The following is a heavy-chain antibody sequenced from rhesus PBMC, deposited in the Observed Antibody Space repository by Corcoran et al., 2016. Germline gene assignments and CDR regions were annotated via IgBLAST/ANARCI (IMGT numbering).Heavy chain of an antibody. CDR1: GGSISSNY. Sequence: QVQLQQWGEGLVKPSETLSLTCAVYGGSISSNYWSWIRKSPGKGLEWIGGIYGSGGSTEYNPSLNSRVTISIDTSKNQFSLKLSSVTAADTAVYYCARSYSGYHLGFDYWGQGVLVTVSS. D-gene: IGHD1-44*01. CDR2: IYGSGGST. CDR3: ARSYSGYHLGFDY. J-gene: IGHJ4*01. V-gene: IGHV4-160*01.